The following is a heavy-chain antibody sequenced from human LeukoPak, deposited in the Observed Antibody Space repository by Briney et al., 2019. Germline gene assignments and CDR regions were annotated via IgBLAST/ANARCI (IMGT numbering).Heavy chain of an antibody. J-gene: IGHJ3*02. CDR1: GFTFGDYA. CDR3: TRGSDSSGYYYVPAFDI. D-gene: IGHD3-22*01. CDR2: IRSKAYGGTT. Sequence: GGSLRLSCTASGFTFGDYAMSWVRQAPGKGLEWVGFIRSKAYGGTTEYAASVKGRFTISRDDSKSIAYLQMNSLKTEDTAVYYCTRGSDSSGYYYVPAFDIWGQGTMVTVSS. V-gene: IGHV3-49*04.